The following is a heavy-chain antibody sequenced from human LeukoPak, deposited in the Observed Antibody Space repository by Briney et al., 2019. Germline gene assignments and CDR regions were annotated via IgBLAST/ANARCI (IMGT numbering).Heavy chain of an antibody. V-gene: IGHV3-72*01. CDR2: IRNKANSYTT. CDR1: GFTFTNRY. D-gene: IGHD6-13*01. CDR3: AREGAAAEFDH. Sequence: GGSLSLSCAASGFTFTNRYMDWVRQAPGKGLEWVGRIRNKANSYTTQYAASVKGRFTFSRDDSKNSLYLQMNNLKTEDTAVYYCAREGAAAEFDHWGQGTLVTVSS. J-gene: IGHJ4*02.